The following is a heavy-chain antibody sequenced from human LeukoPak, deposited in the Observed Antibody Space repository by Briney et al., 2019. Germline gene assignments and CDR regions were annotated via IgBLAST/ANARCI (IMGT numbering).Heavy chain of an antibody. J-gene: IGHJ4*02. CDR2: ISGSGANT. CDR1: GFTFSNYP. D-gene: IGHD2-21*01. Sequence: PGGSLRLSCAASGFTFSNYPMSWVRKAPGKGREWVSGISGSGANTYHADSVKGRFTISRDNSKNTLYVQMNSLRAEDTAVYYCATEKGDSPDYWGQGTLVTVSS. V-gene: IGHV3-23*01. CDR3: ATEKGDSPDY.